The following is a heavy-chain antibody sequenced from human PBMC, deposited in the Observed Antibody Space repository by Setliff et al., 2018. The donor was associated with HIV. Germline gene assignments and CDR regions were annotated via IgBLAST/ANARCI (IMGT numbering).Heavy chain of an antibody. V-gene: IGHV4-59*12. CDR1: GGSISTYY. CDR3: ARDRSNYGSGSSAYNWFDP. CDR2: IYFTGSS. J-gene: IGHJ5*02. D-gene: IGHD3-10*01. Sequence: SETLSLTCTVSGGSISTYYWSWIRQPPGKGLEWIGYIYFTGSSNNNPSLKSRVTLSVDTSKHQFSLNLNSVTAADTAVYFCARDRSNYGSGSSAYNWFDPWGLGTLVTVSS.